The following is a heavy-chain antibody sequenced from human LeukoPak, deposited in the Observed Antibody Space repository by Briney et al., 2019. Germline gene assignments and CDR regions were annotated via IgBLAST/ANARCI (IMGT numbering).Heavy chain of an antibody. CDR2: IKEDGSEK. D-gene: IGHD2-15*01. V-gene: IGHV3-7*01. CDR1: GFTFRNFW. J-gene: IGHJ4*02. Sequence: GGSLRLSCVVSGFTFRNFWMSWVRQAPGKGLEWVANIKEDGSEKNYVDSVTGRFTISRDNAKISLYLQMNSLRVEDTAVYYCARDGGSAGSAYEFDYWGQGTLVTVSS. CDR3: ARDGGSAGSAYEFDY.